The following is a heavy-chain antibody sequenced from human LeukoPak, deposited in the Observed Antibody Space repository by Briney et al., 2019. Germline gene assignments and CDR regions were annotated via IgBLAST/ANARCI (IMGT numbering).Heavy chain of an antibody. J-gene: IGHJ4*02. Sequence: PSETLSLTCTVSGGSISSSSYYWGWIRQPPGKGLEWIGSIYYSGSTYYNPSLKSRVTISVDTSKNQFSLKLSSVTAADTAVYYCARVSYDFWSGDPVSWGQGTLVTVSS. D-gene: IGHD3-3*01. CDR2: IYYSGST. V-gene: IGHV4-39*01. CDR3: ARVSYDFWSGDPVS. CDR1: GGSISSSSYY.